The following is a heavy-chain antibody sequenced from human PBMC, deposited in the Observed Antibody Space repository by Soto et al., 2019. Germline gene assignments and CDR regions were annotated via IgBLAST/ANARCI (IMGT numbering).Heavy chain of an antibody. CDR3: AKVALGIFKLNWYFDL. V-gene: IGHV3-30*18. CDR1: GFTFSSYG. CDR2: ISYDGSNK. Sequence: QVQLVESGGGVVQPGRSLRLSCAASGFTFSSYGMHWVRQAPGKGLEWVAVISYDGSNKYYADSVKGRFTISRDNSKNTLYLQLNSRRAEDTAVYYCAKVALGIFKLNWYFDLWGRGTLVTVSS. D-gene: IGHD7-27*01. J-gene: IGHJ2*01.